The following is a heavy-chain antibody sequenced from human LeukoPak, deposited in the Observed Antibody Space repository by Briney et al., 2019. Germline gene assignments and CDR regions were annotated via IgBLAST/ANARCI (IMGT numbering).Heavy chain of an antibody. CDR3: AKSQVPMVRGVKADAFDI. V-gene: IGHV3-21*04. CDR1: GFTFSSYS. D-gene: IGHD3-10*01. Sequence: NPGGSLRLSCAASGFTFSSYSMNWVRQAPGKGLEWVSSISSSSSYIYYADSVKGRFTISRDNAKNSLYLQMNSLRAEDTAVYYCAKSQVPMVRGVKADAFDIWGQGTMVTVSS. J-gene: IGHJ3*02. CDR2: ISSSSSYI.